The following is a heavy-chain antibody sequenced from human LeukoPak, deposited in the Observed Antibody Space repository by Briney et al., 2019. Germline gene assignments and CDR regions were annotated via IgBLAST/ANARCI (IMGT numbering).Heavy chain of an antibody. D-gene: IGHD3-9*01. J-gene: IGHJ4*02. CDR2: INSNSGGT. V-gene: IGHV1-2*02. Sequence: GASVKLSCKASGYTFTGYYMHWVRQAPGQGLEWMGWINSNSGGTNYAQKFQGRVTMTRDTSISTAYMELSRLRSDDTAVYYCARSPHILTGENFDYWGQGTLVTVSS. CDR3: ARSPHILTGENFDY. CDR1: GYTFTGYY.